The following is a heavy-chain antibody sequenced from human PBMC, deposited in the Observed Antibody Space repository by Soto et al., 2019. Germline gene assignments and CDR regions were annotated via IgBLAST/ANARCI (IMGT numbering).Heavy chain of an antibody. CDR3: APLPLGSSSSLDY. CDR1: GFTFSSYA. D-gene: IGHD6-6*01. Sequence: QVQLVESGGGVVQPGRSLRLSCAASGFTFSSYAMHWVRQAPGKGLEWVAVISYDGSNKYYADSVKGRFTISRDNSKNTLYLQMNSLRAEDTAVYYCAPLPLGSSSSLDYWGQGTLVTVSS. J-gene: IGHJ4*02. CDR2: ISYDGSNK. V-gene: IGHV3-30-3*01.